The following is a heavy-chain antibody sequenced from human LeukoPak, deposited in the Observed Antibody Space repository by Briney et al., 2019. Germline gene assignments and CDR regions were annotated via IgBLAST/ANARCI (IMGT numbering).Heavy chain of an antibody. Sequence: GGSLRLSCAASGFTFSTNGMHWVRQVPGKGLEWVAVISYDGRTQYYADSVKGRFFISRDDSSSTLFLQMNSLRPEDTAVYFCVRDHSTAFDSWGQGTLVTVSS. CDR3: VRDHSTAFDS. CDR1: GFTFSTNG. J-gene: IGHJ4*02. CDR2: ISYDGRTQ. V-gene: IGHV3-30*03.